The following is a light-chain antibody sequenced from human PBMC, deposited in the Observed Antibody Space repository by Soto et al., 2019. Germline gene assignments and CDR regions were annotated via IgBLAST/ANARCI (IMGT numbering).Light chain of an antibody. CDR3: QQYKNWPL. CDR2: GAS. J-gene: IGKJ5*01. V-gene: IGKV3-15*01. CDR1: QSVRIN. Sequence: EIVMTQSPATLAVSPGERATLSCRASQSVRINVAWYQQKNGQAPRLLVYGASTRASGIPDRFSGSGSGTEFTLTISSLQSEDFAVYYCQQYKNWPLFGQGTRLEIK.